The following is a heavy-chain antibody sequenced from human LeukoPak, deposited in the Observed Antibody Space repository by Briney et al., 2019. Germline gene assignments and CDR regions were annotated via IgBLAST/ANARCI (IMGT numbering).Heavy chain of an antibody. CDR2: VSGSGGGT. J-gene: IGHJ6*02. D-gene: IGHD5-18*01. CDR1: GFTFSSYA. CDR3: AKASGYSYGYWYYGMDV. Sequence: PGGSLRLSCAASGFTFSSYAMIWVRQAPGKGLEWVSGVSGSGGGTYYADSVKGRFTISRDISKNTLYLQMNSLRAEDTAVYYCAKASGYSYGYWYYGMDVWGQGTTVTVSS. V-gene: IGHV3-23*01.